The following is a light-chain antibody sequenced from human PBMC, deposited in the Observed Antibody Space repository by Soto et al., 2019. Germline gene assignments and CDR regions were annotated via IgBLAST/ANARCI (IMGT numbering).Light chain of an antibody. CDR3: SSFTTINTVV. CDR2: EVT. CDR1: NSDVGGYNF. J-gene: IGLJ2*01. V-gene: IGLV2-14*01. Sequence: QSALTQPASVSGSPGQSITISCTGTNSDVGGYNFVSWYQQHPGKAPKLMISEVTSRPSGVSNRFSGSKSGNTASLTISGLQAEDEADYYCSSFTTINTVVFGGGTKLTVL.